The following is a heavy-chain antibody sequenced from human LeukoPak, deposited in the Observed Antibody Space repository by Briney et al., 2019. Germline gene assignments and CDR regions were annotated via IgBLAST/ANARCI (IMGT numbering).Heavy chain of an antibody. CDR1: GFTFTTYS. Sequence: GGSLRLSCEASGFTFTTYSMTWVRQAPGKGLEWVSIISSGSSAIFSADSVKGRFTISRDNAKNSLYLQMNSLRAEDTAVYYCAREKETLLSITMVRGLIRRHYYMDVWGKGTTVTISS. V-gene: IGHV3-21*01. CDR2: ISSGSSAI. CDR3: AREKETLLSITMVRGLIRRHYYMDV. J-gene: IGHJ6*03. D-gene: IGHD3-10*01.